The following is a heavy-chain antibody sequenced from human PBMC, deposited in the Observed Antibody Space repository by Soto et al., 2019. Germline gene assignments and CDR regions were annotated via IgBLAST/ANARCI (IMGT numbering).Heavy chain of an antibody. CDR1: GGSINNAYYY. CDR3: ARDIVVTIGGMDV. CDR2: IYYSWST. V-gene: IGHV4-30-4*01. D-gene: IGHD5-12*01. J-gene: IGHJ6*04. Sequence: SYTLSLTCSFSGGSINNAYYYLSLVRQPPGKGLEWIGYIYYSWSTYFHPALKCPVTLSKDTSRNQFSLRLSYVTADDTDVYYCARDIVVTIGGMDVWGKGTTVTVSS.